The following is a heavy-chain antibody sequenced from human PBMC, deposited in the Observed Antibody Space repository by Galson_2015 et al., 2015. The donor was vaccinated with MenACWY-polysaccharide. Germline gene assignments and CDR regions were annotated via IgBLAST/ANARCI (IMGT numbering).Heavy chain of an antibody. Sequence: SLRLSCAASGFTFSSYWMLWVRQAPGKGLVWVSRIKSDGSTTNYADSVKGRLTVSRDNAKSTLYLQMNSLRAEDTAVYYCGRDFLTSADYWGQGTLVTVSS. D-gene: IGHD6-25*01. CDR3: GRDFLTSADY. V-gene: IGHV3-74*01. CDR1: GFTFSSYW. J-gene: IGHJ4*02. CDR2: IKSDGSTT.